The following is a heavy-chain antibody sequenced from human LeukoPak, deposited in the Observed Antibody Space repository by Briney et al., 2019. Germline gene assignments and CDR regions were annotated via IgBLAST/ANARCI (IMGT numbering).Heavy chain of an antibody. V-gene: IGHV4-31*03. CDR2: IYYSGST. J-gene: IGHJ6*02. D-gene: IGHD2-2*01. CDR1: GGSISSGGYY. Sequence: SQTLSLSCTVSGGSISSGGYYWSWIRQHPGKGLEWIGYIYYSGSTYYNPSLKSRVTISVDTSQNQFSLKLSSVTAADTAVYYCARDLRGGYCSSTSCTPYGMDVWGQGTTVTVSS. CDR3: ARDLRGGYCSSTSCTPYGMDV.